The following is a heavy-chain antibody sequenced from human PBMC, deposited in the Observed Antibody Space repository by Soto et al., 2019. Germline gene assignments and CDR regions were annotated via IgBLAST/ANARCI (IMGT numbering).Heavy chain of an antibody. CDR2: ISYSGTT. J-gene: IGHJ4*02. Sequence: QVQLQESGPGLVKPSQTLSLTCTVSGGSISSGNYYWSWIRQPPGKGLEWIGFISYSGTTHYSASLRSRVSXSIETSXXQFSLDLSSVTAADTAVYYCATMGTPVTGLYYFDYWGQGTLVTVSS. D-gene: IGHD4-17*01. CDR1: GGSISSGNYY. V-gene: IGHV4-30-4*01. CDR3: ATMGTPVTGLYYFDY.